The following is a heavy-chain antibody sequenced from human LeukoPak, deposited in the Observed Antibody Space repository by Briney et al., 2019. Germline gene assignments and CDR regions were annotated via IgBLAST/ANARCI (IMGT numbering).Heavy chain of an antibody. CDR1: GYTLTELS. Sequence: ASVKVSCKVSGYTLTELSMHWVRQAPGKGLEWMGSFDPEDGETIYAQKFQGRVNLTEDTSTDTAYMELSSLTSEDTAVYYCASPSGKDWGQGTLVTVSS. V-gene: IGHV1-24*01. CDR3: ASPSGKD. J-gene: IGHJ4*02. CDR2: FDPEDGET. D-gene: IGHD3-10*01.